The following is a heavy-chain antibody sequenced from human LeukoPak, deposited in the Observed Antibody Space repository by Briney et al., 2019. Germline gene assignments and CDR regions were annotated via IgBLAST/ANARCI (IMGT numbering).Heavy chain of an antibody. CDR3: AKEDTAGSTGSADY. Sequence: GSLRLSCAASGFTLSSYAMSWVRQAPGKGLGWVSVISGSGDSTYYADSVKGRFTISRDNSKNTLYLHTNSLRAEDTAVYFCAKEDTAGSTGSADYWGQGTLVTVSS. V-gene: IGHV3-23*01. D-gene: IGHD2-2*01. J-gene: IGHJ4*02. CDR2: ISGSGDST. CDR1: GFTLSSYA.